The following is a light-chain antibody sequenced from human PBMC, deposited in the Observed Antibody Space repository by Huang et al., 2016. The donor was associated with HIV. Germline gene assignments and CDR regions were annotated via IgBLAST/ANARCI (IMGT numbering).Light chain of an antibody. CDR3: QESYSTPFT. Sequence: DIQMTQSPSSLSASVGDRVTVTCRASQTINSYLNWYQQKPGKAPKILIYAASTLEGGVPSRFSGSGSGTEFTLTISSLQPEDFATYYCQESYSTPFTFGPGTKVEIK. CDR2: AAS. V-gene: IGKV1-39*01. CDR1: QTINSY. J-gene: IGKJ3*01.